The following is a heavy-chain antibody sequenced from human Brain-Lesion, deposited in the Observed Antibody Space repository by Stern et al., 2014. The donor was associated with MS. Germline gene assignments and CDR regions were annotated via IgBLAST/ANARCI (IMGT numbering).Heavy chain of an antibody. V-gene: IGHV4-4*02. CDR2: IYHTGSS. CDR1: GGSITNNNW. CDR3: AIRLRYCSSTSCPFDP. Sequence: VQLVESGPRLVKPSGTLSLTCDVSGGSITNNNWWWTWLRQPPGKGLEGIGEIYHTGSSNYSPSLTSRFSLSLDTSKSQFSLKLTSVTAADTAVYYCAIRLRYCSSTSCPFDPWGQGILVTVSS. J-gene: IGHJ5*02. D-gene: IGHD2-2*01.